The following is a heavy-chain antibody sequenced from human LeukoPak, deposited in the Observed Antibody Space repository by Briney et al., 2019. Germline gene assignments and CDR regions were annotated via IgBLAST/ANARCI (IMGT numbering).Heavy chain of an antibody. D-gene: IGHD5-18*01. CDR2: IYYSGTT. Sequence: SETLSLTCTVSGGSIITRSFYWGWIRQPPGKGLEWIGSIYYSGTTNYNPSLKSRVTISVDTSKNQFSLKLSSETAADTAVYYCARGGGRYSYGYDYWGQGTLVTVSS. CDR3: ARGGGRYSYGYDY. J-gene: IGHJ4*02. CDR1: GGSIITRSFY. V-gene: IGHV4-39*07.